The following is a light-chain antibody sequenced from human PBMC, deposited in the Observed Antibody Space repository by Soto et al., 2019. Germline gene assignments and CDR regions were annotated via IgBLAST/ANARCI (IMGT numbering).Light chain of an antibody. CDR2: GAS. CDR1: QSVSSN. J-gene: IGKJ1*01. V-gene: IGKV3-20*01. Sequence: EIVMTRSPATLSVAPGERATLSCRASQSVSSNLAWYQLKPGQAPRLLIYGASSRATGIPDRFSGSGSGTDFTLTISRLDPEDFAVYFCQQYGRSPRTFGQGTKVEIK. CDR3: QQYGRSPRT.